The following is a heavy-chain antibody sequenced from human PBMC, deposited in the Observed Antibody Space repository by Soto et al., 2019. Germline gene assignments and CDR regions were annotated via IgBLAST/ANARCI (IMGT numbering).Heavy chain of an antibody. D-gene: IGHD2-15*01. V-gene: IGHV1-2*02. J-gene: IGHJ6*02. CDR2: INPKSGGT. CDR3: ARWGQEYCSGGSCYRHYNSYGMDV. Sequence: ASVKVSCKSSGYTFTDHYIHWVRQAPGPGLEWMGWINPKSGGTNYAQKFQGRVTMTRDTSISTAYLDLSGLSSNDTAMYFCARWGQEYCSGGSCYRHYNSYGMDVWGQGTTVTVSS. CDR1: GYTFTDHY.